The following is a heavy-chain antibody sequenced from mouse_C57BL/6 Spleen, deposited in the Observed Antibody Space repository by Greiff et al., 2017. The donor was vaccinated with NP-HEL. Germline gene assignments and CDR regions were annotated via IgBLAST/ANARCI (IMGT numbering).Heavy chain of an antibody. Sequence: DVQLQQSGPGLVKPSQSLSLTCSVTGYSITSGYYWNWIRQFPGNKLEWMGYISYDGSNNYNPSLKNRISITRDTSKNQFFLKLNSVTTEDTATYYCAREGYGYDPYYYAMDYWGQGTSVTVSS. CDR3: AREGYGYDPYYYAMDY. CDR1: GYSITSGYY. V-gene: IGHV3-6*01. D-gene: IGHD2-2*01. J-gene: IGHJ4*01. CDR2: ISYDGSN.